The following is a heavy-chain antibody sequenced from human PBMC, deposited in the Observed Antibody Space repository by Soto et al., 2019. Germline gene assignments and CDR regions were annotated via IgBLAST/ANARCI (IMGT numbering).Heavy chain of an antibody. D-gene: IGHD5-18*01. CDR2: IYYSGST. CDR1: GGSISSGGYY. J-gene: IGHJ4*02. V-gene: IGHV4-31*03. CDR3: ARARYSYEIDY. Sequence: SETLSLTCTVSGGSISSGGYYWSWIRQHPGKGLEWIGYIYYSGSTYYNPSIKSRVTISVDTSKNQFSLKLSSVTAADTAVYYCARARYSYEIDYWGQGTLVTVSS.